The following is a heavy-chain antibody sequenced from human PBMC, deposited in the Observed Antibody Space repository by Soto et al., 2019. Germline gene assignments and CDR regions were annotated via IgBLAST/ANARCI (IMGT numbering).Heavy chain of an antibody. CDR3: ARRYCSGGSCRPYFDY. Sequence: QVQLQESGPGLVKPSQTLSLTCTVSGGSISSGGYYWSWIRQHPGKGLEWIGYIYYSGSTYYNPSLKSRVTISVDTSKNQFSLKLSSVTAADTAVYYCARRYCSGGSCRPYFDYWGQGTLVTVSS. CDR2: IYYSGST. D-gene: IGHD2-15*01. V-gene: IGHV4-31*03. J-gene: IGHJ4*02. CDR1: GGSISSGGYY.